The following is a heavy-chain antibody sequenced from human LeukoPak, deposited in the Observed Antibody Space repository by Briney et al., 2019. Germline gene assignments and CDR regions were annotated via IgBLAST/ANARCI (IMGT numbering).Heavy chain of an antibody. CDR2: ISSSSSYI. Sequence: GGSLRLSCAASGFTFSSYSMNWVRQAPGKGLEWVSSISSSSSYIYYADSVKGRFTISRDNAKNSLYLQMNSLRAEDTAVYYCARDLPLGQWLVPVATDYWGQGTLVTVSS. D-gene: IGHD6-19*01. V-gene: IGHV3-21*01. CDR1: GFTFSSYS. J-gene: IGHJ4*02. CDR3: ARDLPLGQWLVPVATDY.